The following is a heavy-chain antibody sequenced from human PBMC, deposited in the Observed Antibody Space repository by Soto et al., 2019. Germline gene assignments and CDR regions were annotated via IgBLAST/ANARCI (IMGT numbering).Heavy chain of an antibody. V-gene: IGHV3-30*03. CDR2: ISGDGINT. CDR1: GFNFGFFG. J-gene: IGHJ4*02. Sequence: QIQLVESGGDVVQPGKSLRLSCAASGFNFGFFGMHWVRQAPGKGLEWVAFISGDGINTQYADSVRGRFTLSRDYSRTTMYLQMDSLRDEDTALYYCARGNLSFDFDSWGLGTLVTVSS. CDR3: ARGNLSFDFDS. D-gene: IGHD1-26*01.